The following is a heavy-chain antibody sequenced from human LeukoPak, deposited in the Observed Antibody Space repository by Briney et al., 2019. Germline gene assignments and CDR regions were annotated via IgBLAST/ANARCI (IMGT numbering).Heavy chain of an antibody. V-gene: IGHV3-74*01. CDR2: INSDGSIT. CDR3: ARDAVDTANAV. CDR1: GFTFTTYW. Sequence: GGSLRLSCAASGFTFTTYWMHWVRQAPGEGLVWVSHINSDGSITSYADSVKGRFTISRDNAKNTLYLQMNSLRAEDTAVYYCARDAVDTANAVWGQGTTVTVSS. D-gene: IGHD5-18*01. J-gene: IGHJ6*02.